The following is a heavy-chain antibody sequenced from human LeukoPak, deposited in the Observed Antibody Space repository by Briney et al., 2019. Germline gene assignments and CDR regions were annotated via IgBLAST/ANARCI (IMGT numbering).Heavy chain of an antibody. CDR1: GGSISSSSYY. CDR3: ARPPLTLTVRPDWYFDL. V-gene: IGHV4-39*01. CDR2: IYYSEST. Sequence: PSETLSLTCTVSGGSISSSSYYWAWIRQPPGKGLEWFGSIYYSESTYYNPSLTTRLTIPVYTSKNQFPLKLSSVTAADTAVYYCARPPLTLTVRPDWYFDLWGRGTLVTVSS. J-gene: IGHJ2*01. D-gene: IGHD7-27*01.